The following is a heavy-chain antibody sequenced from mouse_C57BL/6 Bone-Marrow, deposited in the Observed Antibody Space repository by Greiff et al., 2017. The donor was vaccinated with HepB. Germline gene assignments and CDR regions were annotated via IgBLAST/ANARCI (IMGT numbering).Heavy chain of an antibody. CDR2: IDPSDSYT. D-gene: IGHD1-1*01. Sequence: QVQLQQSGAELVKPGASVKLSCKASGYTFTSYWMQWVKQRPGQGLEWIGEIDPSDSYTNYNQKFKGKATLTVDTSSSTAYMQLSSLTSEDSAVYYCARWITTVVADAMDYWGQGTSVTVSS. CDR1: GYTFTSYW. CDR3: ARWITTVVADAMDY. V-gene: IGHV1-50*01. J-gene: IGHJ4*01.